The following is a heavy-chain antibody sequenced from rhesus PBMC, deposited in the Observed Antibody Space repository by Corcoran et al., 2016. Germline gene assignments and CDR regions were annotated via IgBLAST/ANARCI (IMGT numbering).Heavy chain of an antibody. J-gene: IGHJ3*01. D-gene: IGHD1-1-1*01. CDR2: LYSNSDST. CDR3: ARRYRHAFDF. Sequence: QVQLQESGPGLVKPSETLSLTCAVAGGSISRSNWWSGIRQPPGKGLEWIGGLYSNSDSTNYNPSLNGRVSISKDTSKHQFSFKLSSVTAADTAVYYCARRYRHAFDFWGQGLRVTVSS. V-gene: IGHV4S12*01. CDR1: GGSISRSNW.